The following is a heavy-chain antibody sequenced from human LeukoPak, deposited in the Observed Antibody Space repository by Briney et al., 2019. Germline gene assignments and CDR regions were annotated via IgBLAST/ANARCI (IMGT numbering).Heavy chain of an antibody. CDR2: IIPIFGTA. CDR3: ARARSSGRRDFDY. V-gene: IGHV1-69*13. D-gene: IGHD6-19*01. J-gene: IGHJ4*02. CDR1: GGTLSSHA. Sequence: VASVKVSCKASGGTLSSHAISWVRQAPGQGLEWMGGIIPIFGTANYAQKFQGRVTITADESTSTAYMELSSLRSEDTAVYYCARARSSGRRDFDYWGQGTLVTVSS.